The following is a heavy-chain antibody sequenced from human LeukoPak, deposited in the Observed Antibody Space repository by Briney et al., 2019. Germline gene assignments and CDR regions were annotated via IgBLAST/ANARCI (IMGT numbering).Heavy chain of an antibody. Sequence: GGSLRLSCVVSGFTFSSYAMHWVRQAPGKGLEWVAVISYDGSNKYYADSVKGRFTISRDNSQNTLYLQMNSLRPEDTAVYYCARARSGWYLGQFDYWGQGTLVTVSS. D-gene: IGHD6-19*01. CDR2: ISYDGSNK. CDR1: GFTFSSYA. CDR3: ARARSGWYLGQFDY. J-gene: IGHJ4*02. V-gene: IGHV3-30*04.